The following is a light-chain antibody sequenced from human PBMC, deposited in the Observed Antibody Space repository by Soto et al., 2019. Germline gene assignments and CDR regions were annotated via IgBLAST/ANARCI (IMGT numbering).Light chain of an antibody. CDR2: GAS. CDR3: QQYHSLPTT. V-gene: IGKV3-20*01. J-gene: IGKJ3*01. Sequence: EIVLTQSPGTLSLSPGERATLSCRASQSVTSTYLAWYQQKPGQPPRLLIYGASNRATGIPDRFSGSGSGTDLTLTISRLEPEDFTVYYCQQYHSLPTTFGPGTRWIS. CDR1: QSVTSTY.